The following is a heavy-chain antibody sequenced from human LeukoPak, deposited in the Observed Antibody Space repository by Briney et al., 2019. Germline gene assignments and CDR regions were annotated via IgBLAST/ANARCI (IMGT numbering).Heavy chain of an antibody. V-gene: IGHV1-2*06. J-gene: IGHJ6*02. D-gene: IGHD2-2*03. CDR3: ARDSGYCSSTSCYAGLAYYYYYGMDV. CDR2: INPNSGGT. CDR1: GYTFTGYY. Sequence: ASAKVSCKASGYTFTGYYMHWVRQAPGQGLEWMGRINPNSGGTNYAQKFQGRVTMTRDTSISTAYMELSRLRSDDTAVYYCARDSGYCSSTSCYAGLAYYYYYGMDVWGQGTTVTVSS.